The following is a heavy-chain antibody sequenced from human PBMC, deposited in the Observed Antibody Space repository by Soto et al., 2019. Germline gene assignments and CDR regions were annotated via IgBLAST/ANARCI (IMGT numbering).Heavy chain of an antibody. CDR1: GITLAAHG. V-gene: IGHV3-33*01. CDR2: SWYDGKT. D-gene: IGHD2-8*01. CDR3: ARVRNNNDKRLDV. Sequence: QEQLVESGGGMVHPGTSLRLSCVTSGITLAAHGMHWVRQAPGKGLEWVALSWYDGKTFYGDSVKGRFTISRDTSTVFLDMMSLRPDDTAVYFCARVRNNNDKRLDVWGQGTTVIVS. J-gene: IGHJ6*02.